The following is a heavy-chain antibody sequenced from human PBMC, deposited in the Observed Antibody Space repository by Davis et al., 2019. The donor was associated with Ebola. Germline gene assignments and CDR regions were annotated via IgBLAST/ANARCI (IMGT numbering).Heavy chain of an antibody. J-gene: IGHJ4*02. CDR3: ARLDYSGHYFDY. D-gene: IGHD4-11*01. V-gene: IGHV1-3*01. Sequence: ASVKVSCKASGYTFNNYAIIWVRQAPGQRLEWMGWINPGNHETMYSERFQGRVTISSDTSATTIDVGLNSLTSEDTAVYFCARLDYSGHYFDYWGQGTLVTVSS. CDR2: INPGNHET. CDR1: GYTFNNYA.